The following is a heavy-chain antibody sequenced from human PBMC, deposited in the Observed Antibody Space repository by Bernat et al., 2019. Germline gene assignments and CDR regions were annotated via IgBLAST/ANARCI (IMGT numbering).Heavy chain of an antibody. V-gene: IGHV1-2*02. D-gene: IGHD6-19*01. J-gene: IGHJ4*02. Sequence: QVQMVQSGAEVKETGASVKVSCKAFGYTFTIYNFHWVRQAPGQGLEWMGWISPNSGVTNYAQKFQGRVTMTRDTSISTAYMELSRLRSDDTAVYYCARDLAVAGSLDYWGQGTLVTVSS. CDR1: GYTFTIYN. CDR2: ISPNSGVT. CDR3: ARDLAVAGSLDY.